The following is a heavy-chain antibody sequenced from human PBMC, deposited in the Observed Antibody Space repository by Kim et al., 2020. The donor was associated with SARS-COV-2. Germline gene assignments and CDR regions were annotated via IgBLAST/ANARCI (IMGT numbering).Heavy chain of an antibody. D-gene: IGHD6-13*01. CDR3: AAAGLL. Sequence: GGSLRLSCAASGFTFSSYWMHWVRQAPGKGLVWVSRINSDGNNTNYADSVKGRFTISRDNAKNTLYLQLNSLRAEDTAVYYCAAAGLLWGQGPLVTVSS. V-gene: IGHV3-74*01. J-gene: IGHJ4*02. CDR2: INSDGNNT. CDR1: GFTFSSYW.